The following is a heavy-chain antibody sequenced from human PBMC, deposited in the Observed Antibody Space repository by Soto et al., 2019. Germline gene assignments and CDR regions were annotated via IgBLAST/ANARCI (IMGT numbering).Heavy chain of an antibody. CDR1: VGSISSYY. Sequence: LSLTCTVSVGSISSYYWSWIRQPPGMGLEWIGYIYYSGSTNYNPSLKSRVTISVDTSKNQFSLKLSSVTAADTAVYYCARLYYYDSSGYRYNWFDPWGQGTLVTVSS. CDR2: IYYSGST. CDR3: ARLYYYDSSGYRYNWFDP. J-gene: IGHJ5*02. D-gene: IGHD3-22*01. V-gene: IGHV4-59*01.